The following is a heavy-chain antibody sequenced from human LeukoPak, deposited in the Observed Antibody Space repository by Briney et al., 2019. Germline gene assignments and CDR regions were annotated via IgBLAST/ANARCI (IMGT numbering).Heavy chain of an antibody. Sequence: ASVKVSCKASGYTFTGHYMHWVRQAPGQGLEWMGRINPNSGGTNYAQKFQGRVTMTRDTSISTAYMELSRLRSDDTAVYYCAKDVGYCSSTSCPRGYYYYGMDVWGQGTTVTVSS. CDR2: INPNSGGT. J-gene: IGHJ6*02. D-gene: IGHD2-2*01. CDR1: GYTFTGHY. CDR3: AKDVGYCSSTSCPRGYYYYGMDV. V-gene: IGHV1-2*06.